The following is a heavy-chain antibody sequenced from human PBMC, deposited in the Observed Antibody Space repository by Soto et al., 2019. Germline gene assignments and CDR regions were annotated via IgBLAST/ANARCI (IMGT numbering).Heavy chain of an antibody. CDR1: GFTFSSYA. CDR2: IIGIGDTA. V-gene: IGHV3-23*01. Sequence: GGSLRLSCAASGFTFSSYAMSWVRQAPGKGLEWLSAIIGIGDTAYYADSVRGRFTISRDNSKNTLYLQLNDLRAEDTAIYYCAKDYDYGDSLPFDCWGQGTLVTVSS. D-gene: IGHD4-17*01. J-gene: IGHJ4*02. CDR3: AKDYDYGDSLPFDC.